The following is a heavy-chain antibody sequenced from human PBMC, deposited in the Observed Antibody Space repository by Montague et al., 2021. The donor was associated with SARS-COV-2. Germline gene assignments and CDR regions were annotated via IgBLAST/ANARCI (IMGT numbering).Heavy chain of an antibody. J-gene: IGHJ3*02. D-gene: IGHD1-26*01. V-gene: IGHV4-59*01. CDR2: ISYSGST. CDR3: ARRGPLGADDAFDI. CDR1: GGSSSSDY. Sequence: SETLSLTCTVSGGSSSSDYWSWIRQPPGKGLEWIGYISYSGSTTYNPSLKSRVTTSVDTSKNQFSLKLSSVTAADTAVYYCARRGPLGADDAFDIWGQGTMVTVSS.